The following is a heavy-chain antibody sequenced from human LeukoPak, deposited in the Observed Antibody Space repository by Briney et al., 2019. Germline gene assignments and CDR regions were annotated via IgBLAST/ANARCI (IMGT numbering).Heavy chain of an antibody. CDR2: ISAYNGNT. D-gene: IGHD1-26*01. V-gene: IGHV1-18*01. Sequence: ASVKVSCKASGYTFTSYGISWVRQAPGQGLEWMGWISAYNGNTNYAQKLQGRVTMTKDTSTSTAYMELRSLRSDDTAVYYCARDAPTWELLRSVWFDPWGKGTLVTVSS. CDR3: ARDAPTWELLRSVWFDP. J-gene: IGHJ5*02. CDR1: GYTFTSYG.